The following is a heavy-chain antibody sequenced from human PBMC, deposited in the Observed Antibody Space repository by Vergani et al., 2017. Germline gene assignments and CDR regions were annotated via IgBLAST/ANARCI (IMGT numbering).Heavy chain of an antibody. D-gene: IGHD3-3*01. Sequence: QVQLQQWGAGLLKPSETLSLTCAVYGGSFSVYYWSWIRQPPGKGLEWIGEINHSGSTNYNPSLKSRVTISVDTSKNQFSLKLSSVTAADTAVYYCARVQELYDFWSGYRVRYYYYMDVWGKGTTVTVSS. CDR3: ARVQELYDFWSGYRVRYYYYMDV. J-gene: IGHJ6*03. CDR2: INHSGST. V-gene: IGHV4-34*01. CDR1: GGSFSVYY.